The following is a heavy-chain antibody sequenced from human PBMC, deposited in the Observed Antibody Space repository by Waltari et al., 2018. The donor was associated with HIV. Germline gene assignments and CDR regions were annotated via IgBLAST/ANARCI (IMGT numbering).Heavy chain of an antibody. CDR3: ARGRMEYYGSGSYFDY. V-gene: IGHV1-8*02. J-gene: IGHJ4*02. CDR2: MNPKTGNT. Sequence: QVQLVQSGTEVKKPGASLRVSCKASGYTFSDFDINWVRQAPGQGFYWLGWMNPKTGNTGYAKKFQGRISMTRNNSLTTSFLEVRDVRYEDMAIYFCARGRMEYYGSGSYFDYWGQGTPVIVSS. CDR1: GYTFSDFD. D-gene: IGHD3-10*01.